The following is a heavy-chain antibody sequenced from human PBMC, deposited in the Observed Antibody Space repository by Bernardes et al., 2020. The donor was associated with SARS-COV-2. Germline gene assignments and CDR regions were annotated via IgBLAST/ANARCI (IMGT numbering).Heavy chain of an antibody. J-gene: IGHJ4*02. CDR1: GASISSYY. CDR3: ARTAWAPDSIGLHFDV. V-gene: IGHV4-59*01. D-gene: IGHD6-6*01. CDR2: MSYSGLT. Sequence: SETLSLTCTVSGASISSYYWNWIRQPPGQGLEWIGFMSYSGLTSYNPSLKSRVSISLDSSKCQFSLSLKSVTAADTAIYYCARTAWAPDSIGLHFDVWGQGILVTVS.